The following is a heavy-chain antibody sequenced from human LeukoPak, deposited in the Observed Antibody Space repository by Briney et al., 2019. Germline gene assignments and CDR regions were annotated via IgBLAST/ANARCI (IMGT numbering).Heavy chain of an antibody. J-gene: IGHJ4*02. CDR2: IIPIFGTA. CDR3: AKDRVGSSYYFDY. CDR1: GGTFSSYA. D-gene: IGHD6-13*01. V-gene: IGHV1-69*05. Sequence: SVTVSFKASGGTFSSYAISWVRQAPGQGREGMGGIIPIFGTANYAQKFQGRVTITTDESTSTAYMELSSLRSEDTAVYYCAKDRVGSSYYFDYWGQGTLVTVSS.